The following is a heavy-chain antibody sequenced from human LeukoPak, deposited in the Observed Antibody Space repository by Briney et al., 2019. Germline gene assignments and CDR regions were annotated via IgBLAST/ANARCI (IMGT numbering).Heavy chain of an antibody. J-gene: IGHJ4*02. V-gene: IGHV1-2*02. Sequence: ASVKVSCKASGYTFTGYYMHWVRQAPGQGLEWMGWINPNSGGTNYAQKFQGRVTMTRDTSISTAYMELSRLRSDDTAVYYCARLGSGYYFSGSNGYYFDHWGQGTLVTVSS. CDR1: GYTFTGYY. D-gene: IGHD3-22*01. CDR3: ARLGSGYYFSGSNGYYFDH. CDR2: INPNSGGT.